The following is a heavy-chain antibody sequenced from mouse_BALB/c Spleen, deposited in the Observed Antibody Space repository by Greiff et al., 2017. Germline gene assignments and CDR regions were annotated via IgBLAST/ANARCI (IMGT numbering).Heavy chain of an antibody. CDR2: ISSGGSYT. Sequence: EVKLVESGGDLVKPGGSLKLSCAASGFTFSSYGMSWVRQTPDKRLEWVATISSGGSYTYYPDSVKGRFTISRDNAKNTLYLQMSSLKSEDTAMYYCARLALITTEAMDYWGQGTSVTVSS. V-gene: IGHV5-6*02. CDR1: GFTFSSYG. CDR3: ARLALITTEAMDY. J-gene: IGHJ4*01. D-gene: IGHD2-4*01.